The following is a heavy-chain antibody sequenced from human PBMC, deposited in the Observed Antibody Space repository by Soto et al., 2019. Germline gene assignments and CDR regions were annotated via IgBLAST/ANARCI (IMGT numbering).Heavy chain of an antibody. D-gene: IGHD1-26*01. CDR1: GFTFSSYG. Sequence: GSLRLSCAASGFTFSSYGMHWVRQAPGKGLEWVAVISYDGSNKYYADSVKGRFTISRDNSKNTLYLQMNSLRAEDTAVYYCAKDSGSYPTLEYYFDYWGQGTLVTVSS. CDR2: ISYDGSNK. J-gene: IGHJ4*02. CDR3: AKDSGSYPTLEYYFDY. V-gene: IGHV3-30*18.